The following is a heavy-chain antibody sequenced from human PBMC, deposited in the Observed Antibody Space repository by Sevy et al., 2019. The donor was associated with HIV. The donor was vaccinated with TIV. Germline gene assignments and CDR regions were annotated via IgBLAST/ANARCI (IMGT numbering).Heavy chain of an antibody. J-gene: IGHJ4*02. V-gene: IGHV3-21*01. CDR3: AREGENYYDSSGYFDY. CDR1: GFTFSSYS. D-gene: IGHD3-22*01. CDR2: ISSSSSYI. Sequence: GESLKISCAASGFTFSSYSMNWVRQAPGKGLEWVSSISSSSSYIYYADSVKGRFTISRDNAKNSLYLQMNSLRAEYTAVYYCAREGENYYDSSGYFDYWGQGTLVTVSS.